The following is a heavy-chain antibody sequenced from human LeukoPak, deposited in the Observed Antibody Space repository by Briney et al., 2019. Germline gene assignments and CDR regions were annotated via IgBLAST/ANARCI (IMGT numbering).Heavy chain of an antibody. CDR3: ARRKDYYYSYMDV. Sequence: NASETLSLTCSVSGDSISTSSYYWGWIRQPPGKGLEWIGTIYYSGSTCYNPSLTSRVTISVDTSKNQFSLKLSSVTAADTAVYYCARRKDYYYSYMDVWGKGTTVTISS. CDR1: GDSISTSSYY. J-gene: IGHJ6*03. V-gene: IGHV4-39*01. CDR2: IYYSGST.